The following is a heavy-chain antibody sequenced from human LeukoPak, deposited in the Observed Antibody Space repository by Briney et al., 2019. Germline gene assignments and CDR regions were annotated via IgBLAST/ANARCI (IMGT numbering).Heavy chain of an antibody. J-gene: IGHJ5*02. CDR2: ISPNSGVT. Sequence: ASVKVSCKASGYTFTDYYMHWVRQAPGQGLEWMGWISPNSGVTNYAQKFQSRVTMTRDTSISTAYMELSRLKSDDTALYYCARGRWTVTGSFDPWGQGTLVTVSS. CDR1: GYTFTDYY. D-gene: IGHD4-23*01. V-gene: IGHV1-2*02. CDR3: ARGRWTVTGSFDP.